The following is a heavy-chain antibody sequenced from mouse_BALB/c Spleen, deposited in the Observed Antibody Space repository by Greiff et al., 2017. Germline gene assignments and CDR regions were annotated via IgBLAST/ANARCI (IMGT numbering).Heavy chain of an antibody. J-gene: IGHJ2*01. Sequence: EVQGVESGGDLVKPGGSLKLSCAASGFTFSSYGMSWVRQTPDKRLEWVATISSGGSYTYYPDSVKGRFTISRDNAKNTLYLQMSSLKSEDTAMYYCARHEELYDYDGYYFDYWGQGTTLTVSS. CDR2: ISSGGSYT. CDR3: ARHEELYDYDGYYFDY. V-gene: IGHV5-6*01. CDR1: GFTFSSYG. D-gene: IGHD2-4*01.